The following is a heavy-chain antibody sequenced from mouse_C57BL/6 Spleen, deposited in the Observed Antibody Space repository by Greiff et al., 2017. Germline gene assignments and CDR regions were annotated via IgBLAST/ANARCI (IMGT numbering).Heavy chain of an antibody. J-gene: IGHJ4*01. V-gene: IGHV2-2*01. CDR3: ARKGALTRGYAMDY. D-gene: IGHD3-1*01. CDR1: GFSLTSYG. CDR2: IWSGGST. Sequence: VKLQQSGPGLVQPSQSLSITCTVSGFSLTSYGVHWVRQSPGKGLEWLGVIWSGGSTDYNAAFISRLSISKDNSKSQVFFKMNSLQADDTAIYYCARKGALTRGYAMDYWGQGTSVTVSS.